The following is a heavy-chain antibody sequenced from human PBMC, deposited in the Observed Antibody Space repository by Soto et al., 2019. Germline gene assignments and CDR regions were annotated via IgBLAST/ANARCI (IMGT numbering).Heavy chain of an antibody. CDR1: GYTFTTYG. J-gene: IGHJ6*02. CDR2: INTHNGTT. CDR3: TREGSAPYYYYGMDA. V-gene: IGHV1-18*01. Sequence: QVQLEQSAPEVKKPGASVKVSCKASGYTFTTYGISWVRQAPGQGLEWLGWINTHNGTTNYAQNLQGRVIMTADTSTSTAYMELSSLRSDDTASYYCTREGSAPYYYYGMDAWGQGTTVTVSS. D-gene: IGHD3-10*01.